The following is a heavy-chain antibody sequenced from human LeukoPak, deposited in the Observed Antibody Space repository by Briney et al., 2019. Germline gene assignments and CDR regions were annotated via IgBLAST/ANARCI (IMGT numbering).Heavy chain of an antibody. CDR1: GFTVSSNY. J-gene: IGHJ6*03. V-gene: IGHV3-53*01. CDR3: ASYGGLSRGSWYTNYYMDV. CDR2: IYSGGST. D-gene: IGHD6-13*01. Sequence: GGSLRLSCAASGFTVSSNYMSWVRQAPGKGLEWVSVIYSGGSTYYEESVKSRLTISSDNSKTTLYLEMNSLSAEDTAVYYCASYGGLSRGSWYTNYYMDVWGKGTTVTISS.